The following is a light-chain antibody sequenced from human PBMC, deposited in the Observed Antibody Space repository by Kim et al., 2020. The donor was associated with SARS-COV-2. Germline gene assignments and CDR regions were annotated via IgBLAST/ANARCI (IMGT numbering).Light chain of an antibody. CDR1: KLGNKY. CDR3: QAWDSSTLV. V-gene: IGLV3-1*01. Sequence: SYELTQPPSVSVSPGQTANITCSGDKLGNKYAFWYQQKAGQSPLLVIYQDTRRPSGIPERFSGSNSGNTGTLTISETQAMDEADYYCQAWDSSTLVFGGG. CDR2: QDT. J-gene: IGLJ3*02.